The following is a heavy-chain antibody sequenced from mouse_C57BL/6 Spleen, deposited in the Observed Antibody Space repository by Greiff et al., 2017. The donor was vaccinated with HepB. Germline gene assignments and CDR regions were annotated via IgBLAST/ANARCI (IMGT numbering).Heavy chain of an antibody. D-gene: IGHD3-1*01. J-gene: IGHJ4*01. CDR3: ARSTALDAMDY. CDR2: ILPGSGST. Sequence: VQLQQSGAELMKPGASVKLSCKATGYTFPGYWIAWVKQRPGHGLEWIGEILPGSGSTNYNEKFKGKTTFTADTSSNTAYMQLSSLTTEDSAIYDCARSTALDAMDYWGQGTSVTVSS. V-gene: IGHV1-9*01. CDR1: GYTFPGYW.